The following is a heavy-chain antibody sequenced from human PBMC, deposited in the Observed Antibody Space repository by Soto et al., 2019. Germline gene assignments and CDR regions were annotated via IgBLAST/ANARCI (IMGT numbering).Heavy chain of an antibody. J-gene: IGHJ4*02. CDR1: GYTFTSYA. Sequence: ASVKVSCKASGYTFTSYAMHWVRQAPGQRLEWKGRINAGNGNTKYSQKFQGRVTITRDTSASTAYMELSSLRSEDTAVYYCAKSATVPAAIAYWGQGTLVTVSS. D-gene: IGHD2-2*02. CDR2: INAGNGNT. V-gene: IGHV1-3*01. CDR3: AKSATVPAAIAY.